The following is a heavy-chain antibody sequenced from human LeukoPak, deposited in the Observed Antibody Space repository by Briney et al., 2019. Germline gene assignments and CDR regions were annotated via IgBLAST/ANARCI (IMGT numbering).Heavy chain of an antibody. V-gene: IGHV1-69*01. J-gene: IGHJ4*02. Sequence: ASVKVSCKASGGTFSSYAISWVRQAPGQGLEWMGGIIPIFGTANYAQKFQGRVTITADESTSTAYMELSSLRSGDTAVYCCARSRGGAVSVWPYYVDDWGQGTLVTVSS. CDR1: GGTFSSYA. D-gene: IGHD3-16*01. CDR3: ARSRGGAVSVWPYYVDD. CDR2: IIPIFGTA.